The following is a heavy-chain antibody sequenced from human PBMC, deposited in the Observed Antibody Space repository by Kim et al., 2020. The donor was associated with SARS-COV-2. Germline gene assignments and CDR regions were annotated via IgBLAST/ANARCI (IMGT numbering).Heavy chain of an antibody. V-gene: IGHV1-46*01. D-gene: IGHD5-18*01. J-gene: IGHJ4*02. Sequence: QGRVTMTRDTSTSTVYMELSSLRSEDTAVYYCARDQYSYGYELRKYYFDYWGQGTLVTVSS. CDR3: ARDQYSYGYELRKYYFDY.